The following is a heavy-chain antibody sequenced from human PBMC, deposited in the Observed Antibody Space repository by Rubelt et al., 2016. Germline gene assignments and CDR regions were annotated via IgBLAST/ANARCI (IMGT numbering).Heavy chain of an antibody. CDR1: GYSISSRYY. CDR2: IYHSGST. V-gene: IGHV4-38-2*02. J-gene: IGHJ2*01. D-gene: IGHD2-21*02. CDR3: ARHLVTTIRGYWYFDL. Sequence: QLQLQESGPGLVKPSETLSLTCTVSGYSISSRYYWGWIRQPPGKGLEWIGSIYHSGSTYYNPSLRSRVPISVDTSKNQFSLKLSSVTAADTAVYHCARHLVTTIRGYWYFDLWGRGTLVTVSS.